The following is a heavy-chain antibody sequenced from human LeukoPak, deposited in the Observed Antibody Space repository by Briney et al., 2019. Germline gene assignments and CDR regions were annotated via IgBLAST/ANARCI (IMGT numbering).Heavy chain of an antibody. D-gene: IGHD2-2*01. CDR3: ARPHCSSTDCHPPEWFDP. J-gene: IGHJ5*02. Sequence: ASVRVSCKTSGYTFTNYDINWVRQATGQGLEWMGWMDPNSGNTGYAQKFQGRVTMTRNTSISTAYMELSSLRSEDTAVYYCARPHCSSTDCHPPEWFDPWGQGTLVTVSS. V-gene: IGHV1-8*01. CDR1: GYTFTNYD. CDR2: MDPNSGNT.